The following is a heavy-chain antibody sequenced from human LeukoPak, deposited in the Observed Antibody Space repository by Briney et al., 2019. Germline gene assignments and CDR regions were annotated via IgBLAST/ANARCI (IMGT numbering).Heavy chain of an antibody. J-gene: IGHJ2*01. CDR3: AKDRGRYNYWYVDV. V-gene: IGHV3-23*01. CDR2: ISGSGGST. D-gene: IGHD5-18*01. CDR1: GFTFSSYA. Sequence: RGSLRLSCAASGFTFSSYAMSWVRQAPGKGLEWVSAISGSGGSTYYADSVKGRFTISRDNSKNTLYLQMNSLRAEDTAVYYCAKDRGRYNYWYVDVRGRGTPVTVSS.